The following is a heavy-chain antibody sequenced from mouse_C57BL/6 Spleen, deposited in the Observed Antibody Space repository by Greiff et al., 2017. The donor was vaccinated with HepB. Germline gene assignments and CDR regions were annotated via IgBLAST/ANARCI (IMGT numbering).Heavy chain of an antibody. V-gene: IGHV1-69*01. CDR3: ARSPYGNYWYFDV. Sequence: QVQLQQPGAELVMPGASVKLSCKASGYTFTSYWMHWVKQRPGQGLEWIGEIDPSDSYTNYNQKLKGKSTLTVDKSSSTAYMQLSSLTSEDSAVYYCARSPYGNYWYFDVWGTGTTVTVSS. J-gene: IGHJ1*03. D-gene: IGHD2-1*01. CDR1: GYTFTSYW. CDR2: IDPSDSYT.